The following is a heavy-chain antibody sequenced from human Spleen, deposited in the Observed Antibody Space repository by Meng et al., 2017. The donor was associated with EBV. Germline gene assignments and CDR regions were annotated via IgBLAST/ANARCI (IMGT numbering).Heavy chain of an antibody. J-gene: IGHJ4*02. CDR3: ARRKGGSFDY. D-gene: IGHD1-26*01. Sequence: QAKRQGAGPGLVKPSGTLSLTCVVSHDSMSSSNWWTWVRQAPGKGLEWIGEIYFYGATNFNPSLKSRATMSIDTSKSQFSLDLKSVTAADTAVYYCARRKGGSFDYWGQGALVTVSS. CDR2: IYFYGAT. V-gene: IGHV4-4*02. CDR1: HDSMSSSNW.